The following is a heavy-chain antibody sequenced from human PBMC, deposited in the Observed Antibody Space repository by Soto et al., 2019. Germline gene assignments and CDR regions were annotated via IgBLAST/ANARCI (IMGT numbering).Heavy chain of an antibody. J-gene: IGHJ4*02. V-gene: IGHV3-23*01. CDR2: ISGSGTST. Sequence: GGSLRLSCAASGITFSNHALSWVRQAPGKGLEWVSGISGSGTSTYYADSVKGRFTISRDNSKNTLSLQMNSLRDDDTAVHYCAKEHGGGISTITSFFDSWGQGTPVTVSS. CDR3: AKEHGGGISTITSFFDS. CDR1: GITFSNHA. D-gene: IGHD5-12*01.